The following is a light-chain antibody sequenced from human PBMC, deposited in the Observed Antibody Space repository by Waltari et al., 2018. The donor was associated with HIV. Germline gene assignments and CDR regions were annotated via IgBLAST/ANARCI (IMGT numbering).Light chain of an antibody. Sequence: QSALTQPRSVSGSPGQSVTISCTGTSSDIGDYNYVSWYQQHPGKAPKLMIYDVTKRPSGVPDRVSGSKSGNTASLTISVLQAEDEAAYYCCSFAGSYTLVFGGGTKLTVL. CDR3: CSFAGSYTLV. CDR2: DVT. J-gene: IGLJ3*02. V-gene: IGLV2-11*01. CDR1: SSDIGDYNY.